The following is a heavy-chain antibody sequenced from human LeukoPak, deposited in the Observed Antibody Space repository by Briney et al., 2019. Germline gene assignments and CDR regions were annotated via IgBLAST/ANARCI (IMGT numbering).Heavy chain of an antibody. CDR3: AKKGDPD. Sequence: SGGSLSLSCAASGFTFSTYGMHWVRQAPGKGLEWVAVISYDGSNKYYADSVKGRFTISRDNSKNTLYLQMNSLRAEDTAVYYCAKKGDPDWGQGTLVTVSS. CDR2: ISYDGSNK. V-gene: IGHV3-30*18. D-gene: IGHD3-16*01. CDR1: GFTFSTYG. J-gene: IGHJ4*02.